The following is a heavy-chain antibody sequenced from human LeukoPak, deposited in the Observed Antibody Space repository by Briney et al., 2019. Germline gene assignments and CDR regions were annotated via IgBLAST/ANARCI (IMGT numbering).Heavy chain of an antibody. V-gene: IGHV1-69*04. CDR3: ARGGQFSTGAHFDY. D-gene: IGHD1-26*01. CDR2: IIPILAKA. CDR1: GGTFSTYS. J-gene: IGHJ4*02. Sequence: GASVKVTCKASGGTFSTYSISWVRQAPGQGLEWMGRIIPILAKANYAQKLQGRVTITADKSTSTAYMDLNSLRSEDTAVYYCARGGQFSTGAHFDYWGQGTPVTVSS.